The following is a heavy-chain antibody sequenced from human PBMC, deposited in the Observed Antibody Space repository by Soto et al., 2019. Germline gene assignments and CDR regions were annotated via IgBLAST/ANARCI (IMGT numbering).Heavy chain of an antibody. CDR2: IYYSGST. V-gene: IGHV4-59*08. J-gene: IGHJ5*02. CDR3: ARLTNWFAP. Sequence: PSETLSLTCTVSGGSTSSYYWSWIRQPPGKGLEWIGYIYYSGSTNYNPSLKSRVTISVDTSKNQFSLKLSSVTAADTAVYYCARLTNWFAPWGQGTLVTVSS. CDR1: GGSTSSYY.